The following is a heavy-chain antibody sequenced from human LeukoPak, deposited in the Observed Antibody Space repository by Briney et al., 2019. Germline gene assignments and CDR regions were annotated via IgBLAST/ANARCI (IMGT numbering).Heavy chain of an antibody. CDR2: ISYDGSNK. Sequence: GGSLRLSCAASGFTFSSYAMHWVRQAPGKGLEWVAVISYDGSNKYYADSVKGRFTISRDSSKNTLYLQMNSLRAEDTAVYYCAREDIVVVPAAMVGSLDYWGQGTLVTVSS. D-gene: IGHD2-2*01. CDR1: GFTFSSYA. J-gene: IGHJ4*02. V-gene: IGHV3-30*04. CDR3: AREDIVVVPAAMVGSLDY.